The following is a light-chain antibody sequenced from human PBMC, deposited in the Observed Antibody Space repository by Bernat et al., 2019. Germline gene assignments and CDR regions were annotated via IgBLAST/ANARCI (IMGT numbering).Light chain of an antibody. CDR3: CSYAGNTAWV. Sequence: SALTQPRSVSGSPGQSVTISCTGTSSDVGGYNYVSWYQQHPGKAPKLMIYDVNKRPSGVPDRFSGSKSDNTAYLTISGLQAEDEADYYCCSYAGNTAWVFGAGTKVTVL. CDR1: SSDVGGYNY. J-gene: IGLJ3*02. CDR2: DVN. V-gene: IGLV2-11*01.